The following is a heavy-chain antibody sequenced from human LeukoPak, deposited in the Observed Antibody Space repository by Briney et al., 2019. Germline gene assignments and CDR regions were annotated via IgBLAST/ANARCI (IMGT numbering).Heavy chain of an antibody. CDR2: TYYRSKWYN. CDR1: GDSVSSNSAA. J-gene: IGHJ4*02. Sequence: SQTLSLTCAISGDSVSSNSAAWNWIRQSPSRGLEWLGRTYYRSKWYNDYAVSVKSRITINPDTSKNQFSLQLNSVTPEDTAVYYCVRGNVPDSSGWYDYFDYWGQGTLVTVSS. D-gene: IGHD6-19*01. CDR3: VRGNVPDSSGWYDYFDY. V-gene: IGHV6-1*01.